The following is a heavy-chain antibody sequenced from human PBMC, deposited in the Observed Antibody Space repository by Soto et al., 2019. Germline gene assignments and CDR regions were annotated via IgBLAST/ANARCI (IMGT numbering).Heavy chain of an antibody. CDR1: GGSLSHGGYY. D-gene: IGHD3-10*01. CDR3: ATYGSGSYKPTTFDY. V-gene: IGHV4-31*03. CDR2: IFYSGST. J-gene: IGHJ4*02. Sequence: PSLNRTFFGGSLSHGGYYLKVVRQHPGKGLEWIGYIFYSGSTYYNPSLKSRVTISVDTSKNQFSLKLSSVTAADTAVYYCATYGSGSYKPTTFDYWGQGTLVTVSS.